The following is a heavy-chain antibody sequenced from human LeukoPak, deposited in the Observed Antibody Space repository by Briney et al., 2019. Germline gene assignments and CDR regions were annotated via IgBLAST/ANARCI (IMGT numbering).Heavy chain of an antibody. V-gene: IGHV4-38-2*01. CDR2: IYHSGNT. J-gene: IGHJ6*03. CDR1: GGSFSDYY. D-gene: IGHD3-10*01. Sequence: SETLSLTCAVFGGSFSDYYWGWIRQPPGKGLEWIGTIYHSGNTYYNPSLTSRVTISVDTSKNQLSLQLTSVTTAETAVYYCARGNSAGYMDVWGKGTTVTVSS. CDR3: ARGNSAGYMDV.